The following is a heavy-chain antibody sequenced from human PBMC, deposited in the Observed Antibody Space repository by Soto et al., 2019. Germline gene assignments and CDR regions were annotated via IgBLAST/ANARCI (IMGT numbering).Heavy chain of an antibody. CDR1: GVSIDNFF. J-gene: IGHJ5*02. CDR2: VSKGGAAAYMAEGETT. CDR3: ARDRGGITVSSKPLGEWFDP. D-gene: IGHD3-16*01. Sequence: QVQLQESGPGLLRPSETLSLTCTVSGVSIDNFFWSWIRQTPGKGLEWIGYVSKGGAAAYMAEGETTCYNPSLESRATISLDLPKNQFSLKLTSVTAADTAVYYCARDRGGITVSSKPLGEWFDPWGQGILVTVSS. V-gene: IGHV4-59*01.